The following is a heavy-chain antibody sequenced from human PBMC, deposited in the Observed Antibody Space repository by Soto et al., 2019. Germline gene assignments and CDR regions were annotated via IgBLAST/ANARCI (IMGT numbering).Heavy chain of an antibody. V-gene: IGHV3-30-3*01. D-gene: IGHD1-1*01. CDR2: TTSDENTK. CDR1: GFTFSSYV. Sequence: QVRLVESGGGVVQPGTSLRLSCAASGFTFSSYVVHWVRQAPGKGLEWVAVTTSDENTKFYADSVKGRFTISSDNSKNTMYLQMNSLRSEDTAVYYCARRFCSRNRCNGNDGFGVWGQGTMVTVS. J-gene: IGHJ3*01. CDR3: ARRFCSRNRCNGNDGFGV.